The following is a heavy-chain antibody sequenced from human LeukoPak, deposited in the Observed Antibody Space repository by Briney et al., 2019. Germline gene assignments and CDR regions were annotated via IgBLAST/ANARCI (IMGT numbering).Heavy chain of an antibody. CDR1: GFTFSGSA. CDR2: IRSKADGYTT. V-gene: IGHV3-73*01. CDR3: RAAADLNDY. D-gene: IGHD6-13*01. Sequence: GGSLRLSCAASGFTFSGSAMHWVRQPSGKGLEWLGRIRSKADGYTTAYAASVKGRFIVSRDDSKNTAYLQMNSLKTEDTAVYYCRAAADLNDYWGQGTLVTVSS. J-gene: IGHJ4*02.